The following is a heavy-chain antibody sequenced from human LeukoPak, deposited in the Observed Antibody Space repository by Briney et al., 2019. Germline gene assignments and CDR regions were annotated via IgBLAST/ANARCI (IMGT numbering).Heavy chain of an antibody. V-gene: IGHV3-23*01. Sequence: GGSLRLSCAASGFTFSSYAMSWVRQAPGKGLEWVSAISGRGGSTYYADSMKGRFTISRDNSKNTLYLQMNSLRAEDTAVYYCAKVPGYCSSTSCYDHYFDYWGQGTLVTVSS. CDR2: ISGRGGST. CDR3: AKVPGYCSSTSCYDHYFDY. J-gene: IGHJ4*02. D-gene: IGHD2-2*03. CDR1: GFTFSSYA.